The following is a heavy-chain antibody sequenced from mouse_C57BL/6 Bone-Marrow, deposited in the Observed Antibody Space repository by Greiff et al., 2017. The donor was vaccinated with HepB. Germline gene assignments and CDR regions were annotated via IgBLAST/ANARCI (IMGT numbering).Heavy chain of an antibody. D-gene: IGHD2-12*01. J-gene: IGHJ1*03. Sequence: EVMLVESGGDLVKPGGSLKLSCAASGFTFSSYGMSWVRQTPDQRLEWVATISSGGSYTYYPDSVKGRFTISRDKAKNTLYLQMSSLKSEDTAVYYCAGHDSCPHWYFDVWGTGTTVTVSA. CDR3: AGHDSCPHWYFDV. CDR1: GFTFSSYG. CDR2: ISSGGSYT. V-gene: IGHV5-6*01.